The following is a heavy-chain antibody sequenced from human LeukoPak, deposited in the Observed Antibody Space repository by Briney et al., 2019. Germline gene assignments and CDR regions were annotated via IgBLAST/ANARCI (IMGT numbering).Heavy chain of an antibody. CDR3: AGELITMIGRDAFDI. CDR2: IYYSGST. V-gene: IGHV4-59*01. Sequence: SETLSLTCTVSGGSISSYYWSWIRQPPGKGLEWIGYIYYSGSTNYNPSLKSRVTISVDTSKNQFSLKLSSVTAADTAVYYCAGELITMIGRDAFDIWGQGTMVTVSS. D-gene: IGHD3-22*01. J-gene: IGHJ3*02. CDR1: GGSISSYY.